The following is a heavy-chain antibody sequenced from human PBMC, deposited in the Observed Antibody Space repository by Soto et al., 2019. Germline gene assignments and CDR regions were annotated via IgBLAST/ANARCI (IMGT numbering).Heavy chain of an antibody. CDR2: ISYDGSNK. J-gene: IGHJ4*02. CDR1: GFTFSSYG. CDR3: TKDRRALRGIGIAVAILY. V-gene: IGHV3-30*18. Sequence: QVQLVESGGGVVQPGRSLRLSCAASGFTFSSYGMHWVRQAPGKGLEWVAVISYDGSNKYYADSVKGRFTISRDNSKNTLYLQMNSLRAEDTAVYYCTKDRRALRGIGIAVAILYWGQGTLVTVSS. D-gene: IGHD6-19*01.